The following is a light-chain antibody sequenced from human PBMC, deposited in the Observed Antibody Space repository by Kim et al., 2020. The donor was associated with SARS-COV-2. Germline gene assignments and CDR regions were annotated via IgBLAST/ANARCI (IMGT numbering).Light chain of an antibody. Sequence: GQAITLSCTGSGSDVWTYNLVSLYQPHPGEAPKLIIYDGNKRPSGISGRFSASKSGITASLTISGLQTEDEADYYCSSHTGSNTVIFGGGTKLTVL. CDR3: SSHTGSNTVI. CDR2: DGN. V-gene: IGLV2-23*01. J-gene: IGLJ2*01. CDR1: GSDVWTYNL.